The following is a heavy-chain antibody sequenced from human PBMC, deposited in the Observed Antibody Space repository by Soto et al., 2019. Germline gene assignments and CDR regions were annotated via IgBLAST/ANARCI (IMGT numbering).Heavy chain of an antibody. J-gene: IGHJ4*02. V-gene: IGHV3-33*01. CDR3: ARHSSGWYLDY. D-gene: IGHD6-19*01. CDR2: IWYDGSNK. Sequence: GSLRLSCAASGFTFSSYGMHWVRQAPGKGLEWVAVIWYDGSNKYYADSVKGRFTISRDNSKNTLYLQMNSLRAEDTAVYYCARHSSGWYLDYWGQGTLVTVSS. CDR1: GFTFSSYG.